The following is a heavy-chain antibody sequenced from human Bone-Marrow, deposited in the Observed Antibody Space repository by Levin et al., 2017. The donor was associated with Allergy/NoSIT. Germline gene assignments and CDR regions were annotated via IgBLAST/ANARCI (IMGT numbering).Heavy chain of an antibody. CDR3: AIFKPLLPYFDY. CDR2: ANHSGST. V-gene: IGHV4-34*01. D-gene: IGHD5-18*01. J-gene: IGHJ4*02. Sequence: SETLSLTCAVYGESFSDFSYSWIRQPPGRGLEWIGEANHSGSTAYNPSLMSRVTIPVDTSKNQFSLRLTSVTAADTAVYYCAIFKPLLPYFDYWGQGSLVTISS. CDR1: GESFSDFS.